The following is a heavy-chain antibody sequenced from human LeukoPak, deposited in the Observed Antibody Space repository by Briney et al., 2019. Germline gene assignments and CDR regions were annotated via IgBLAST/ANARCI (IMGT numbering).Heavy chain of an antibody. CDR1: GFTFSSYG. D-gene: IGHD2-2*01. Sequence: PGRSLRLSCAASGFTFSSYGMHWVRQAPGKGLEWVAVIWYDGSNKYYADSVKGRFTISRDNSKNTLYLQMNSLRAEDTAVYYCAREMGQLLSGGYYYGMDVWGQGTTVTVSS. CDR3: AREMGQLLSGGYYYGMDV. V-gene: IGHV3-33*01. CDR2: IWYDGSNK. J-gene: IGHJ6*02.